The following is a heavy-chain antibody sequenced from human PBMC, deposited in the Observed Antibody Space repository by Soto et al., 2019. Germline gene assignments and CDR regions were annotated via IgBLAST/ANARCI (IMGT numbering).Heavy chain of an antibody. CDR1: GGSISSYY. CDR2: IYYSGST. Sequence: PSETLSLTCTVSGGSISSYYWSWIRQPPGKGLEWIGYIYYSGSTNYNPSLKSRVTISVDTSKNRFSLKLSFVTAAEGAGYYCGRERGAGPLPDAFEIWGKGTMVTVPS. V-gene: IGHV4-59*01. J-gene: IGHJ3*02. CDR3: GRERGAGPLPDAFEI. D-gene: IGHD3-10*01.